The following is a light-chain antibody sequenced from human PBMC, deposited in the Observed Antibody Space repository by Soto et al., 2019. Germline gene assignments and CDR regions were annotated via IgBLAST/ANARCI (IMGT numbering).Light chain of an antibody. J-gene: IGKJ4*01. V-gene: IGKV4-1*01. CDR3: QQYYSTPLT. CDR2: WAP. Sequence: DIVMTQSPDSLAVSLGERATINCKSSQSVLYSSNNKNYLAWYQQKPGQPPKLLIYWAPTRESGVPDRLSGSGSGTDFTLTISSLQAEDVAVYCCQQYYSTPLTFGGGTKVEIK. CDR1: QSVLYSSNNKNY.